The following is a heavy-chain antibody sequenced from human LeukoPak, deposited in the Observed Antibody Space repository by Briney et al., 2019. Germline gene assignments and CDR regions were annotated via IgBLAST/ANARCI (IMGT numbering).Heavy chain of an antibody. CDR1: GYTFSNYA. D-gene: IGHD2-2*01. V-gene: IGHV7-4-1*02. CDR2: INTDTGKP. Sequence: ASVKVSCKASGYTFSNYALNWVRQAPGQGLEWMGWINTDTGKPTYAQGFTGRFVFSLDTSVSTAYLQISSLQAADTAVYYCARFPHPYCSSAGCPNWLDPWGQGTLVTVS. CDR3: ARFPHPYCSSAGCPNWLDP. J-gene: IGHJ5*02.